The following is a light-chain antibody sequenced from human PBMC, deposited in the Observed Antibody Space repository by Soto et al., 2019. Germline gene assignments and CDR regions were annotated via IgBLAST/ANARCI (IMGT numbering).Light chain of an antibody. V-gene: IGLV2-14*01. CDR3: SSYTGSSTYVV. CDR1: SSDVGGYNY. J-gene: IGLJ2*01. Sequence: QSVLTQPASVSGSPGQSITISCTGTSSDVGGYNYVSWYQQHPGKAPKLMIYDVNNRPSGVSNRFSGSKSGNTASLTFSGLQAEDEADYYCSSYTGSSTYVVFGGGTKLTVL. CDR2: DVN.